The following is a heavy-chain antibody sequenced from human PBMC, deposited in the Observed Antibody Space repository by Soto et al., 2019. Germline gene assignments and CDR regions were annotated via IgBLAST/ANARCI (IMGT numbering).Heavy chain of an antibody. CDR1: GGFTSRGCFY. Sequence: PSEDVSLSHTGSGGFTSRGCFYRSCLLLRPWKSLDWIGYIYYSGSTYYNPSLQSRVTISVDTSKSQFSLKLSSVTAADTAVYYCARGESPGDFWADYYSGSAVWGLCTSVTV. CDR2: IYYSGST. CDR3: ARGESPGDFWADYYSGSAV. V-gene: IGHV4-30-4*01. D-gene: IGHD3-3*01. J-gene: IGHJ6*02.